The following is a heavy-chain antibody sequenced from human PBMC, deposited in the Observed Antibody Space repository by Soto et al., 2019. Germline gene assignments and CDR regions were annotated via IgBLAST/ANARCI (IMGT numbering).Heavy chain of an antibody. CDR2: INAGNGNT. D-gene: IGHD1-1*01. J-gene: IGHJ6*02. CDR1: GYTFTSYA. V-gene: IGHV1-3*01. CDR3: ASTTETGTQAWYYYGMDV. Sequence: ASVKVSCKASGYTFTSYAMHWVRQAPGQRLEWMGWINAGNGNTKYSQKFQGRVTITRDTSASTAYMELSSLRSEDTAVYYCASTTETGTQAWYYYGMDVWGQGTTVTVSS.